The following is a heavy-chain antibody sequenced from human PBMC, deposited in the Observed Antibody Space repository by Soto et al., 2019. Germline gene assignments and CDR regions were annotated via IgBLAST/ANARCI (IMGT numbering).Heavy chain of an antibody. CDR1: GSTFSNDW. V-gene: IGHV3-74*01. CDR2: INSDGSST. J-gene: IGHJ6*02. CDR3: ARARSYSLDV. Sequence: GGSLRLSCAVSGSTFSNDWMHWVRQAPGKGLVWVSHINSDGSSTNYADFVKGRFTIDRDNAKNTVYLQMNSLRAEDTAVYYCARARSYSLDVWGQGTTVTVS.